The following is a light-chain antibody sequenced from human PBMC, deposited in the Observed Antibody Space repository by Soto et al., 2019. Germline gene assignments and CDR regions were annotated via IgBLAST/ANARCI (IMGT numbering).Light chain of an antibody. CDR2: GNT. V-gene: IGLV1-40*01. J-gene: IGLJ2*01. CDR3: SSYTNRNTLGL. Sequence: QSVLTQPPSVSGAPGQRVTIFCTGSSSNIGADYHVHWYQQLPGTAPRLLIYGNTNRPSGVPGRFSASKSGTSASLAISGLQADDEGLYFCSSYTNRNTLGLFGGGTKVTVL. CDR1: SSNIGADYH.